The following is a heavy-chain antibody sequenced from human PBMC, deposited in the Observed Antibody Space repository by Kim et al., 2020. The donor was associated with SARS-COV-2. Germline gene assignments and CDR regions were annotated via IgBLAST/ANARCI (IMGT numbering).Heavy chain of an antibody. CDR2: IYSGGSST. V-gene: IGHV3-23*03. CDR3: AKRPRSEMVRGISFDY. D-gene: IGHD3-10*01. J-gene: IGHJ4*02. CDR1: GFTFSSYA. Sequence: GGSLRLSCAASGFTFSSYAMSWVRQAPGKGLEWVSVIYSGGSSTYYADSVKGRFTISRDNSKNTLYLQMNSLRAEDTAVYYCAKRPRSEMVRGISFDYWGQGTLVTVSS.